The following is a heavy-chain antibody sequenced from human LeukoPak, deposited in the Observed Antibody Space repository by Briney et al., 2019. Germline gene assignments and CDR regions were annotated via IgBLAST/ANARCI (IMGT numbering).Heavy chain of an antibody. CDR3: AKALSSSFYYFDL. V-gene: IGHV3-23*01. J-gene: IGHJ2*01. CDR1: GFTFSNYA. Sequence: GGSLRLSCAVSGFTFSNYAMNWVRQAPEKGLEWVSTIHGGGDVTYYADSVKGRFTISRDNTRNTLYLQMNSLRAEDTAVYYCAKALSSSFYYFDLGGRGTLVTVSS. D-gene: IGHD3-16*02. CDR2: IHGGGDVT.